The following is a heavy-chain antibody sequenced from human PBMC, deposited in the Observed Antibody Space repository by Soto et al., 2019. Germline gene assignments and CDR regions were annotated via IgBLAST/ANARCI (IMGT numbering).Heavy chain of an antibody. CDR2: IWYDGSNK. V-gene: IGHV3-33*01. CDR1: GFTFSSYG. J-gene: IGHJ3*02. Sequence: SLRLSCAASGFTFSSYGMHWVRQAPGKGLEWVAVIWYDGSNKYYADSVKGRFTISRDNSKNTLYLQMNSLRAEDTAVYYCLVAATHGAFDIWGQGTMVTVSS. CDR3: LVAATHGAFDI. D-gene: IGHD2-15*01.